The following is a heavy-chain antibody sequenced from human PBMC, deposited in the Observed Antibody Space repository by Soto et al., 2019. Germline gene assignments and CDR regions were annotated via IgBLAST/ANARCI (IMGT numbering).Heavy chain of an antibody. CDR3: AKDGAAHYYYYYYYMDV. J-gene: IGHJ6*03. Sequence: GGSLRLSCAASGFTFDDYAMHWVRQAPGKGLEWVSGISWNSGSIGYADSVKGRFTISRDNAKNSLYLQMNSLRAEDTALYYCAKDGAAHYYYYYYYMDVWGKGTTVTVSS. D-gene: IGHD6-6*01. CDR1: GFTFDDYA. CDR2: ISWNSGSI. V-gene: IGHV3-9*01.